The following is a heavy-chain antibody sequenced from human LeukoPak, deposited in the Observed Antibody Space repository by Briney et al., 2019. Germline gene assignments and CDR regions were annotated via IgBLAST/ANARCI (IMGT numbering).Heavy chain of an antibody. D-gene: IGHD6-19*01. CDR1: GFSFDDYG. J-gene: IGHJ4*02. V-gene: IGHV3-20*04. CDR2: INWNGAST. Sequence: GGSLRLSCAASGFSFDDYGMSWVRQVPGKGLEWVSGINWNGASTGYGDSVKGRFTISRDNAKNSLYLQMNSLRAEDTALYYCAGGYRNGWYFDYWGQGILVTVSS. CDR3: AGGYRNGWYFDY.